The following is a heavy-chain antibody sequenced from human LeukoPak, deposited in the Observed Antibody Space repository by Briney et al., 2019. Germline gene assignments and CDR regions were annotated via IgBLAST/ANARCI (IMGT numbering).Heavy chain of an antibody. Sequence: GGSLRLSCAASGFRFSDYGMHWVRQAPGKGLEWVTFIRYDGSNKHSADSVKGRFTISRGNSRNTLYLQMNSLRPEDTAVYYCAKDLGYNWNFDALDIWGQGTMVTVSS. CDR3: AKDLGYNWNFDALDI. V-gene: IGHV3-30*02. CDR2: IRYDGSNK. CDR1: GFRFSDYG. J-gene: IGHJ3*02. D-gene: IGHD1-1*01.